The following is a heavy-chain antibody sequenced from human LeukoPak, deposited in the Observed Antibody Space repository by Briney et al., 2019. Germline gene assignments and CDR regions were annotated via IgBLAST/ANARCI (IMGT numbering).Heavy chain of an antibody. V-gene: IGHV3-7*03. Sequence: GGSLRLSCAASGLTFSSYWMSWVRQAPGKGLEWVANIKQDGSEKYYVDSVKGRFTISRDNAKNSLYLQMNSLRAEDTAVYYCASTEGLVAATYFDYWGQGTLVTVSS. D-gene: IGHD2-15*01. CDR3: ASTEGLVAATYFDY. CDR2: IKQDGSEK. CDR1: GLTFSSYW. J-gene: IGHJ4*02.